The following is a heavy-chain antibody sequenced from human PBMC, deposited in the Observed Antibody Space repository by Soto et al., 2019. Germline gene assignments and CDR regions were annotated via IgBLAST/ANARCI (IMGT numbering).Heavy chain of an antibody. J-gene: IGHJ4*02. Sequence: PSETLSLTCTVSGGSISGYYWSWIRQPPGKGLEWIGYIFYSGSTNYNPSLKSRLTISVDTSRNQFSLKLSSVTAADTAVYYCARVGSSGWSPDYWGQGTLVTVSS. CDR1: GGSISGYY. D-gene: IGHD6-19*01. CDR3: ARVGSSGWSPDY. V-gene: IGHV4-59*01. CDR2: IFYSGST.